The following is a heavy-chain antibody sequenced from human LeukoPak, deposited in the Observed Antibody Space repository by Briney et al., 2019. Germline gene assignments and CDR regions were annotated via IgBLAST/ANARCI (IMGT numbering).Heavy chain of an antibody. V-gene: IGHV4-34*01. CDR2: INHSGST. D-gene: IGHD2-2*01. J-gene: IGHJ6*02. Sequence: SETLSLTCAVYGGSFSGYYWSWIRQPPGKGLEWIGEINHSGSTNYNPSLKSRVTISVDTSKNQFSLKLSSVTAADTAVYYCARGRGVVVPAASYYYYYGMDVWGQGTMVTVSS. CDR1: GGSFSGYY. CDR3: ARGRGVVVPAASYYYYYGMDV.